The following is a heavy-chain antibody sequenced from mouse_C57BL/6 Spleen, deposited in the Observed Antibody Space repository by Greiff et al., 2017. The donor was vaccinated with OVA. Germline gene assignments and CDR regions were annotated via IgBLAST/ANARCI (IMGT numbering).Heavy chain of an antibody. V-gene: IGHV2-6*01. CDR2: IWGVGST. CDR1: GFSLTSYG. CDR3: ASVSSSSPYYYAMDY. D-gene: IGHD1-3*01. Sequence: QVQLQQSGPGLVAPSQSLSITCTVSGFSLTSYGVDWVRQSPGKGLEWLGVIWGVGSTNYNSALKSRLSISKDNSKSQVFLKMNSLQTDDTAMYYCASVSSSSPYYYAMDYWGQGTSVTVSS. J-gene: IGHJ4*01.